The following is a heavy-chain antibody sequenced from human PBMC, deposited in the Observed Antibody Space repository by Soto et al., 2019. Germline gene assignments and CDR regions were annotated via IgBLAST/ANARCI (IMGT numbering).Heavy chain of an antibody. D-gene: IGHD2-2*01. CDR2: INHSGST. CDR1: GGSFSGYY. J-gene: IGHJ4*02. CDR3: ARGVRYCSSTSCSIYYFDY. Sequence: SETLSLTCAVYGGSFSGYYWSWIRQPPGKGLEWIGEINHSGSTNYNPSLKSRVTISVDTSKNQFSLKLSSVTAADTAVYYCARGVRYCSSTSCSIYYFDYWGQGTLVTVSS. V-gene: IGHV4-34*01.